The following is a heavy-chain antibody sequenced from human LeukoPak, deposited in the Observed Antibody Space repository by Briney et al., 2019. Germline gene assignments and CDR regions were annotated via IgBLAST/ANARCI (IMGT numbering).Heavy chain of an antibody. Sequence: ASVKVSCMTSGYPFTAYEISCGRHAPEEGLVWMGWVNTDSGYADYAQKFQGRVTMTSDTSISTAYMELSSLRSDDAAVYSCARGPRNDPWGQGTLVTVSS. D-gene: IGHD1-14*01. J-gene: IGHJ5*02. CDR1: GYPFTAYE. V-gene: IGHV1-8*01. CDR3: ARGPRNDP. CDR2: VNTDSGYA.